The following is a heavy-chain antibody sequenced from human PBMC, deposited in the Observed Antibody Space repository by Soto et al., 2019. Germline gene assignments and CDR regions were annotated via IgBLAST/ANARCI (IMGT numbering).Heavy chain of an antibody. V-gene: IGHV3-48*01. CDR3: ARDGSNACEI. CDR1: GFTLSSYR. J-gene: IGHJ3*02. Sequence: GGSLRLSCVVSGFTLSSYRMNWVRQAPGRGLEWVSYISRGSGTIYYADSVKGRFTISRENAKNTVYLQMDSLRVEDTAVYFCARDGSNACEIWGQGTMVT. CDR2: ISRGSGTI.